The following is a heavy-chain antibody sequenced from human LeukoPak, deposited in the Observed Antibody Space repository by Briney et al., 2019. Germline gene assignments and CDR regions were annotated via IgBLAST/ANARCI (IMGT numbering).Heavy chain of an antibody. Sequence: SQTLSLTCTVSGGSISSGGYYWSWTRQHPGKGLEWIGYIYYSGSTYYNPSLKSRVTISVDTSKNQFSLKLSSVTAADTAVYYCARRVGGYYFDYWGQGTLVTVSS. V-gene: IGHV4-31*03. CDR2: IYYSGST. CDR1: GGSISSGGYY. J-gene: IGHJ4*02. D-gene: IGHD6-25*01. CDR3: ARRVGGYYFDY.